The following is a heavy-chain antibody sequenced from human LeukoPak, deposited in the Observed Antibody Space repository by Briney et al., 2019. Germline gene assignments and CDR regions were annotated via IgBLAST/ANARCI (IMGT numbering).Heavy chain of an antibody. CDR3: ARGTVAPGAFDI. Sequence: SETLSLTCTVSGGSISSYYWSWIRQPPGKGLEWIGYIYYSGSTNYNPSLKSRVTISVDTSKNQFSLKLSSVTAEDTAVYYCARGTVAPGAFDIWGQGTMVTVSS. J-gene: IGHJ3*02. CDR1: GGSISSYY. D-gene: IGHD6-19*01. V-gene: IGHV4-59*01. CDR2: IYYSGST.